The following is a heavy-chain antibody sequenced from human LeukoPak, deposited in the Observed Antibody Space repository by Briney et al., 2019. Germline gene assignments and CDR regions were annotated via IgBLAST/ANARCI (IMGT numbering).Heavy chain of an antibody. CDR1: GGSFSGYY. D-gene: IGHD5-12*01. CDR3: ARSSYKWLRPAYFDY. J-gene: IGHJ4*02. V-gene: IGHV4-34*01. Sequence: PSETLSLTCAVYGGSFSGYYWSWIRQPPGKGLEWIGEINHSGSTNYNPSLKNRVTISVDTSKNQFSLKLSSVTAADTAVYYCARSSYKWLRPAYFDYWGQGTLVTVSS. CDR2: INHSGST.